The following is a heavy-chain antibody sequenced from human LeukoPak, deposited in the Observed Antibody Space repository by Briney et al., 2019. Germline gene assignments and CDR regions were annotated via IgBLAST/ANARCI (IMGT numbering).Heavy chain of an antibody. CDR1: GVSFSGYY. J-gene: IGHJ4*02. CDR3: ARNAVRGIAAAGTAY. Sequence: SETLSLTCAVYGVSFSGYYWSWIRQPPGKGLEWIGEINHSGSTNYNPSLKSRVTISVDTSRNQFSLKLSSVTAADTAVYYCARNAVRGIAAAGTAYWGQGTLVTVSS. D-gene: IGHD6-13*01. CDR2: INHSGST. V-gene: IGHV4-34*01.